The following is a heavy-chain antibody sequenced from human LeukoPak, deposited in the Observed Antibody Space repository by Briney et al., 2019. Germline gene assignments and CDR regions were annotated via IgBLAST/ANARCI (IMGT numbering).Heavy chain of an antibody. D-gene: IGHD3-10*01. CDR1: GGSISSYY. CDR3: AREGETMVRGWFDP. Sequence: SETLSLTCTVSGGSISSYYWSWIRQPPGKGLEWIGYIYYSGSTYYNPSLKSRVTISVDTSKNQFSLKLSSVTAADTAVYYCAREGETMVRGWFDPWGQGTLVTVSS. CDR2: IYYSGST. V-gene: IGHV4-59*12. J-gene: IGHJ5*02.